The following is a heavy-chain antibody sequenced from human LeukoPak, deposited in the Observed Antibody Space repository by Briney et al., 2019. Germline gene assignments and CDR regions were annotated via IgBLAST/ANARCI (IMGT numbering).Heavy chain of an antibody. Sequence: PGRSLRLSCATSGFTFSRYAMHWVRQAPGKGLEWVAVISSDGNLIFYADSVKGRFTISRDNSKKTVYLQMNSLRAEDTAVFYCAREEYDYALGSPDVWGKETTVSVSS. CDR2: ISSDGNLI. V-gene: IGHV3-30*04. CDR3: AREEYDYALGSPDV. D-gene: IGHD4/OR15-4a*01. CDR1: GFTFSRYA. J-gene: IGHJ6*04.